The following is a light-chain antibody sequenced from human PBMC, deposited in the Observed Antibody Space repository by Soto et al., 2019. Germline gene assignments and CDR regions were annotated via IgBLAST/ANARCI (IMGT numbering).Light chain of an antibody. CDR1: SSNIGTNP. J-gene: IGLJ1*01. CDR3: ATWDDSLNGYV. V-gene: IGLV1-44*01. CDR2: SNN. Sequence: QSVLTQPSASGTPGQRVTISCSGSSSNIGTNPVNWYQQVPGTAPKLLIYSNNQRPSGVPDRVSGSKSGTSASLAISGLQSEDEADYYCATWDDSLNGYVFGTGTKSPS.